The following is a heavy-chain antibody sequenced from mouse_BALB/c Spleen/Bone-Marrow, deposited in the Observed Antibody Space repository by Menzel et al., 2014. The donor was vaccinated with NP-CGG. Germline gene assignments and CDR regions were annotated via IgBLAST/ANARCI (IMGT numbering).Heavy chain of an antibody. D-gene: IGHD2-14*01. J-gene: IGHJ3*01. V-gene: IGHV1-69*01. CDR1: GHTFTDYW. CDR2: IDTSDSYT. Sequence: VQLEEYGAELVMPGASVKMSCKASGHTFTDYWMHWVKQRPGQGLEWIGAIDTSDSYTSYNQKFKGKATLTVDESSSTAYMQLSSLTSEDSAVYYCARSDYRYDPFAYWGQGTLVTVAA. CDR3: ARSDYRYDPFAY.